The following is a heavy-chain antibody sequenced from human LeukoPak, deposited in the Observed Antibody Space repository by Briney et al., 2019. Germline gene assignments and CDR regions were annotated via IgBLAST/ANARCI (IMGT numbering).Heavy chain of an antibody. Sequence: PGGSLRLSCAASGFTFSSYAMSWVRQAPGKGLEWVSAISGSGGSTYYADSVKGRFTISRDNSKNTLYLEKNSLRAEDTAVYYCAKISGGGDAFDIWGPGTMVTVSS. CDR1: GFTFSSYA. D-gene: IGHD1-26*01. CDR2: ISGSGGST. J-gene: IGHJ3*02. V-gene: IGHV3-23*01. CDR3: AKISGGGDAFDI.